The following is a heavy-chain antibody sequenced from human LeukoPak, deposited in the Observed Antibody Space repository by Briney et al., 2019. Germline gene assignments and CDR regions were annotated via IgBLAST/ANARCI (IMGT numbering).Heavy chain of an antibody. CDR3: ARFPPSIAVAHSSC. CDR2: IRYDGSNK. CDR1: GFTFSSYG. J-gene: IGHJ4*02. D-gene: IGHD6-19*01. Sequence: GGSLRLSCAASGFTFSSYGMHWVRQAPGKGLEWVAFIRYDGSNKYYADSVKGRFTISRDNSKNTLYLQMNSLRAEDTAVYYCARFPPSIAVAHSSCWGQGTLVTVSS. V-gene: IGHV3-30*02.